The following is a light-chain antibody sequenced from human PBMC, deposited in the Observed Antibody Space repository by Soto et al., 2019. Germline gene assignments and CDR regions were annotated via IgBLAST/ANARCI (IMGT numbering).Light chain of an antibody. CDR2: DVS. CDR1: SSEVGGYNY. Sequence: QSALTQPASVSGSPGQSITVSCTGTSSEVGGYNYVSWYQQHPGKAHKLMIYDVSNRPSGVSNRFSGSKSGNTASLTISGLQAEDEADYYCSSYTSSSTHGFGTGTKVTVL. CDR3: SSYTSSSTHG. V-gene: IGLV2-14*01. J-gene: IGLJ1*01.